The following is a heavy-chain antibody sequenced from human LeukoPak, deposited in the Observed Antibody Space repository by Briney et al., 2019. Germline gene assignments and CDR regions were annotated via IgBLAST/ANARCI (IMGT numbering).Heavy chain of an antibody. CDR1: GFTFDDYA. J-gene: IGHJ4*02. Sequence: SLRLSCAASGFTFDDYAMHWVRQAPGKGLEWVSGISWNSGSIGYADSVKGRFTISRDNAKNSLYLQMNSLRAEDTALYYCAKEPGSGTMWGQGPLVTVSS. CDR2: ISWNSGSI. CDR3: AKEPGSGTM. V-gene: IGHV3-9*01. D-gene: IGHD3-10*01.